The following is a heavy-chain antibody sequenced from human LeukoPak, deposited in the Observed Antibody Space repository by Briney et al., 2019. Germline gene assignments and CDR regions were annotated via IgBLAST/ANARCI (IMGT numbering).Heavy chain of an antibody. CDR2: ISYDGSNK. J-gene: IGHJ4*02. V-gene: IGHV3-30*18. D-gene: IGHD3-22*01. CDR1: GFTFSSYG. CDR3: AKRRYYYDSSGYYSRTYFDY. Sequence: GGSLRLSCVVSGFTFSSYGMHWVRQAPGKGLKWVAVISYDGSNKYYADSVKGRFTISRDNSKNTLYLQMNSLRAEDTAVYYCAKRRYYYDSSGYYSRTYFDYWGQGTLVIVSS.